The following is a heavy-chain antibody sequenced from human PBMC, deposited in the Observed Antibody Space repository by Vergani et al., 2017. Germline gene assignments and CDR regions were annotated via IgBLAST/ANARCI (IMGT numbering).Heavy chain of an antibody. D-gene: IGHD3-10*01. Sequence: QVQLPESGPGLVKPSSTLSLTCTVSGGSISSYYWSWIRQPPGKGLEWIGYIYYSGSTNYNPSLKSRVTISVDTSKNQFSLKLSTVTAADTAVYYCARRNRYYYGSGSAPYYYYGMDVWGQGTTVTVSS. CDR3: ARRNRYYYGSGSAPYYYYGMDV. CDR1: GGSISSYY. J-gene: IGHJ6*02. CDR2: IYYSGST. V-gene: IGHV4-59*01.